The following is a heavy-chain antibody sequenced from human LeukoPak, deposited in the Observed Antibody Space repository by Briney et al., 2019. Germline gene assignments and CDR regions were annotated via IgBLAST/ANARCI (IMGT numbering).Heavy chain of an antibody. Sequence: GGSLRLSCAASGFTFSSYTMHWVRQAPGKGLEYVSAISSNGGSTYYANSVKGRFTISRDNSKNTLYLQMGSLRAEDMAVYYCARGPDLYCSSTSCYASDYWGQGTLVTVSS. CDR3: ARGPDLYCSSTSCYASDY. CDR1: GFTFSSYT. D-gene: IGHD2-2*01. J-gene: IGHJ4*02. V-gene: IGHV3-64*01. CDR2: ISSNGGST.